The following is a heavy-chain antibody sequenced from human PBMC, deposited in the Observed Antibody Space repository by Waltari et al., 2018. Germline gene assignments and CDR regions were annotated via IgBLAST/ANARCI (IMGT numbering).Heavy chain of an antibody. D-gene: IGHD3-10*01. V-gene: IGHV3-7*01. CDR3: ARDRDTMVRGVISQ. CDR2: RKQDGSEK. J-gene: IGHJ4*02. Sequence: EVQLVESGGGLVQPGGSLSPSCEASGFTFSNYWMSWVRQAPGKGLEWVANRKQDGSEKYCVDSVKGRFTISRDNAKNSLYLQMNSLRAEDTAVYYCARDRDTMVRGVISQWGQGTLVTVSS. CDR1: GFTFSNYW.